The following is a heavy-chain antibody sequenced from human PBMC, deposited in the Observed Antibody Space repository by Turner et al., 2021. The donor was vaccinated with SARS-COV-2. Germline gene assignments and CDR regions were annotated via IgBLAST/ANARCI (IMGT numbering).Heavy chain of an antibody. D-gene: IGHD5-12*01. Sequence: VQLLESGGGLIQPGGSLRLSCAASGFTFSSYAMHWVRQAPGKGLEWVAVISYDGSNKFYADSVKGRFTISRDNSKNTLYLQMNSLRAEDTAVYYCARGGGYGAAFDYWGQGTLVTVSS. CDR3: ARGGGYGAAFDY. CDR1: GFTFSSYA. V-gene: IGHV3-30-3*01. CDR2: ISYDGSNK. J-gene: IGHJ4*02.